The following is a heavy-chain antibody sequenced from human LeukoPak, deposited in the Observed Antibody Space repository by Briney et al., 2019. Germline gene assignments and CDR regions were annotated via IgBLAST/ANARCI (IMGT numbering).Heavy chain of an antibody. V-gene: IGHV4-59*01. CDR3: AREKQRDGYIESDY. J-gene: IGHJ4*02. CDR1: GGSISSYY. D-gene: IGHD5-24*01. CDR2: IYYSGST. Sequence: SETLFLTCTVSGGSISSYYWSWIRQPPGKGLEWIGYIYYSGSTNYNPSLKSRVTISVDTSKNQFSLKLSSVTAADMAVYYCAREKQRDGYIESDYWGQGTLVTVSS.